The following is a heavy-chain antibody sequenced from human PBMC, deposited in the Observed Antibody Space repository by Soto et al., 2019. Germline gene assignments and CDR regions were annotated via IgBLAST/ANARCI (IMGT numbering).Heavy chain of an antibody. Sequence: SETLSLTCAVSGGSISSSSYYWGWIRQPPGKGLEWIGSIYYSGSTYYNPSLKSRVTISVDTSKNQFSLKLSSVTAADTAVYYCARRFDDYSKGEDYYGMDVWGQGTTVTVSS. D-gene: IGHD4-4*01. V-gene: IGHV4-39*01. CDR1: GGSISSSSYY. CDR3: ARRFDDYSKGEDYYGMDV. J-gene: IGHJ6*02. CDR2: IYYSGST.